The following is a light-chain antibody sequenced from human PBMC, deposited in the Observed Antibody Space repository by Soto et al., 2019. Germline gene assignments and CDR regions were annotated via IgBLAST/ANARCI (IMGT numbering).Light chain of an antibody. Sequence: TLSLGTLSLSPGERATLSCRASQSVSNNLAWYQQKPGQAPRLLIYGASSRATGIPARFSGVGSGTVFTLTISSLQSEDFAVYYCQQYNAWPWTFGQGTKVDIK. CDR1: QSVSNN. CDR3: QQYNAWPWT. J-gene: IGKJ1*01. V-gene: IGKV3-15*01. CDR2: GAS.